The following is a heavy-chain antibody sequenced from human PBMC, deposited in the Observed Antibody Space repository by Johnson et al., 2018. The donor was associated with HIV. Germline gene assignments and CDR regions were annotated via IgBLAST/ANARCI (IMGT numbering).Heavy chain of an antibody. D-gene: IGHD3-22*01. CDR2: IRFDGSIE. V-gene: IGHV3-30*02. Sequence: QVQLVESGGGLIQPGGSLRLSCEASGFTFSNYAMNWVRQAPGKGLEWVAFIRFDGSIEHQRDSVKGRFSISRDNSKNTMYLQMNSLRPEDTAVYYCAKTLGYDSSDYHDGFDIWGHGTMVTVSS. CDR3: AKTLGYDSSDYHDGFDI. J-gene: IGHJ3*02. CDR1: GFTFSNYA.